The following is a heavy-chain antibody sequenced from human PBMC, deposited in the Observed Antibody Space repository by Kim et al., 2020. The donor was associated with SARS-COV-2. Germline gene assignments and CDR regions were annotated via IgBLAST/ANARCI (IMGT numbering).Heavy chain of an antibody. V-gene: IGHV1-69*01. CDR3: AGNYYDSSGLRNY. J-gene: IGHJ4*02. D-gene: IGHD3-22*01. Sequence: YAQKFQGRVTITADESTSTAYMELSSLRSEDTAVYYCAGNYYDSSGLRNYWGQGTLVTVSS.